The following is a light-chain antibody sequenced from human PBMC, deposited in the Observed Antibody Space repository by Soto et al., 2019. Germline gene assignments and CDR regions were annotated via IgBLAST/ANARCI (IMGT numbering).Light chain of an antibody. V-gene: IGKV3-11*01. CDR1: QSVSSF. J-gene: IGKJ4*01. CDR2: DAS. CDR3: QQRSNWPLN. Sequence: EIVLTQSPVTLSLSPGERATLSCRASQSVSSFLAWYQQKPGQAPRLLIYDASNRATGIPARFSGRGSGTDLTLTISSLEPEDFAVYYCQQRSNWPLNFGGGTKVEIK.